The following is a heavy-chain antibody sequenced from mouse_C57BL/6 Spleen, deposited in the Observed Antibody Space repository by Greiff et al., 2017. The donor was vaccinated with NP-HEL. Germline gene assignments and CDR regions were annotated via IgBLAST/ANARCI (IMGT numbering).Heavy chain of an antibody. J-gene: IGHJ2*01. CDR2: ISSGGSYT. V-gene: IGHV5-6*01. CDR1: GFTFSSYG. D-gene: IGHD2-3*01. CDR3: ARNDGYLYYFDY. Sequence: EVKLQESGGDLVKPGGSLKLSCAASGFTFSSYGMSWVRQTPDKRLEWVATISSGGSYTYYPDSVTGRFTISRDNAKNTLYLQMSSLKSEDTAMYYCARNDGYLYYFDYWGQGTTLTVSS.